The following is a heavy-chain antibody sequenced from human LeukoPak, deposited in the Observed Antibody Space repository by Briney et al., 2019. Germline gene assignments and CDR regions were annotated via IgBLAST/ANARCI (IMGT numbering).Heavy chain of an antibody. Sequence: PSETLSLTCAVSGGSISSSNWWSWVRQPPGKGLEWIGSIYYSGSTYYNPSLKSRVTISVDTSKNQSSLKLSSVTAADTAVYYCARDARLTRGYSGYPTGVDAFDIWGQGTMVTVSS. J-gene: IGHJ3*02. CDR1: GGSISSSNW. CDR3: ARDARLTRGYSGYPTGVDAFDI. V-gene: IGHV4-4*02. CDR2: IYYSGST. D-gene: IGHD5-12*01.